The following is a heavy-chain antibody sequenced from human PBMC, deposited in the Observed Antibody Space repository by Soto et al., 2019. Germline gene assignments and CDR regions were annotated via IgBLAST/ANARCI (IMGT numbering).Heavy chain of an antibody. J-gene: IGHJ4*02. V-gene: IGHV3-48*03. D-gene: IGHD3-10*01. CDR2: ISSSGSTI. Sequence: VQLVESGGGLVQPGGSLRLSCAASGFTFSSYEMNWVRQAPGKGLEWVSYISSSGSTIYYADSVKGRFTISRDNAKNSLYLQMNSLRAEDTAVYYCASRNPLDYYGSGSYGYWGQGTLVTVSS. CDR3: ASRNPLDYYGSGSYGY. CDR1: GFTFSSYE.